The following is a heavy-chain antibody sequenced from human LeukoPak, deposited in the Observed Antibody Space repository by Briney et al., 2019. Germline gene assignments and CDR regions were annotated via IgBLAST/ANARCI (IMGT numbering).Heavy chain of an antibody. CDR1: GYTFTGYY. V-gene: IGHV1-2*02. J-gene: IGHJ3*02. D-gene: IGHD6-19*01. CDR2: INPNSGGT. CDR3: ARARYSSGWSAHAFDI. Sequence: ASVKVSCKASGYTFTGYYMHWVRQAPGQGLEWMGWINPNSGGTNYAQKFQGRVTMTRDTSISTAYMELSRLRSDDTAVYYCARARYSSGWSAHAFDIWGQGTMVTVSS.